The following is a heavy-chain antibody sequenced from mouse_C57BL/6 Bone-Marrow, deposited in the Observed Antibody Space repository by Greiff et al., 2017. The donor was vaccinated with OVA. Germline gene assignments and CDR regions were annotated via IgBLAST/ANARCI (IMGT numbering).Heavy chain of an antibody. Sequence: EVNVVESEGGLVQPGSSMKLSCTASGFTFSDYYMAWVRQVPEKGLEWVANINYDGSSTYYLDSLKSRFIISRDNAKNILYLQMSSLKSEDTATYYCARAITTVVAPYWYFDVWGTGTTVTVSS. J-gene: IGHJ1*03. CDR2: INYDGSST. V-gene: IGHV5-16*01. D-gene: IGHD1-1*01. CDR3: ARAITTVVAPYWYFDV. CDR1: GFTFSDYY.